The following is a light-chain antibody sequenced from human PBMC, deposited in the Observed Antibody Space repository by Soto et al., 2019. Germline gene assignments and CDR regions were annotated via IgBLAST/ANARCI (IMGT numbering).Light chain of an antibody. V-gene: IGKV3-20*01. CDR2: ETS. CDR3: QQYGTSPRT. CDR1: QSVSSY. J-gene: IGKJ1*01. Sequence: EIVLTQSPGTLSLSPGERATLSCRASQSVSSYLAWYQQKPGQAPRLLIYETSSRATGIPDRFSGSGSQTDFTLTISRLEPEDFAVYYCQQYGTSPRTFGQGTKVDIK.